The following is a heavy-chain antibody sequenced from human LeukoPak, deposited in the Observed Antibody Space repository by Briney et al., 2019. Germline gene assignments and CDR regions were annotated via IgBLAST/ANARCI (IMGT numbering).Heavy chain of an antibody. J-gene: IGHJ4*02. CDR1: GYTFTKYG. D-gene: IGHD3-22*01. Sequence: ASVKVSCKASGYTFTKYGVSWVRQAPGQGLEWMGWISAYSDSTDNAPKFQGRITVTKDSSTDTDYMELRSLRPDDTAVYYCVKEGYDRGGYFGHWGQGALVTVSS. CDR3: VKEGYDRGGYFGH. CDR2: ISAYSDST. V-gene: IGHV1-18*01.